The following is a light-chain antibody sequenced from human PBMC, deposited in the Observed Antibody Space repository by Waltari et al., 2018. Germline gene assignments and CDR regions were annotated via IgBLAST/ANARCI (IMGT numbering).Light chain of an antibody. CDR3: ASFVGSDNWV. Sequence: QSALTQPPSASGSPGQSVTITCTGTRSDVGSNNYVSWYQQHPGKAPKLIIFEVNKWPSGVPDRFSGSKSGNTASLTVSGLQTEDEADYYCASFVGSDNWVFGGGTKLTVL. V-gene: IGLV2-8*01. CDR2: EVN. CDR1: RSDVGSNNY. J-gene: IGLJ3*02.